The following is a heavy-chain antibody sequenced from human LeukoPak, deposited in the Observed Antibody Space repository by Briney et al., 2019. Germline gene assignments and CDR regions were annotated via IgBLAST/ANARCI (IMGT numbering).Heavy chain of an antibody. J-gene: IGHJ4*02. V-gene: IGHV4-4*07. D-gene: IGHD1-26*01. Sequence: SETLSLTCTVSGGSISSYYWSWIRQPAGKGLEWIGRIYTSGSTNYNPSLKSRVTISVDTSKNQFSLKLRSVTAADTAVYYCARDQSGGSWEPFYDYWGQGTLVTVSS. CDR1: GGSISSYY. CDR3: ARDQSGGSWEPFYDY. CDR2: IYTSGST.